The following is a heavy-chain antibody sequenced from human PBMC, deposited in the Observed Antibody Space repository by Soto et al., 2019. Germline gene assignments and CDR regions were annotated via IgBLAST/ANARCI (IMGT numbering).Heavy chain of an antibody. CDR3: ARAKQRWAKRSDYYYYGMDV. J-gene: IGHJ6*02. D-gene: IGHD6-25*01. Sequence: GASVKVSCKDSGGTLSSYAISWVRQEPGQGLEWMGGIIPIFGTANYAQKFQGRVTITADESTSTAYMELSSLRSEDTAVYYCARAKQRWAKRSDYYYYGMDVWGQGTTVTVSS. CDR2: IIPIFGTA. CDR1: GGTLSSYA. V-gene: IGHV1-69*13.